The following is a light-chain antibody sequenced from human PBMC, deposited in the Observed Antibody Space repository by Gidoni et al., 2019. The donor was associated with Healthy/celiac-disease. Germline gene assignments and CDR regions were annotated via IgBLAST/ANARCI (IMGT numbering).Light chain of an antibody. CDR2: LGS. V-gene: IGKV2-28*01. CDR3: MQALQTPGGVT. CDR1: QSRLHSNGYNY. Sequence: EIGMSESPRSLPVTPGEPASISCRSSQSRLHSNGYNYLDWYLQTPGQSPQLLIYLGSNRASGVPDRFSGSGSGTDFTLKISRVEAEDVGVYSCMQALQTPGGVTFGPGTKVDIK. J-gene: IGKJ3*01.